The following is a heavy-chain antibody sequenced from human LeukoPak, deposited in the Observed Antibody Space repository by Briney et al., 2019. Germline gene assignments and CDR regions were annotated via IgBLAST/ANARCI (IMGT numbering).Heavy chain of an antibody. Sequence: GGSLRLSCAASGFTFSSYAMHWVRQAPGKGLEWVAVISYDGSNKYYADSVKGRFTISRDNSKNTLYLQMNSLRAEDTAVYYCAKDPFFYDSSGYLDYWGQGTLVTVSS. D-gene: IGHD3-22*01. CDR3: AKDPFFYDSSGYLDY. J-gene: IGHJ4*02. CDR2: ISYDGSNK. CDR1: GFTFSSYA. V-gene: IGHV3-30-3*01.